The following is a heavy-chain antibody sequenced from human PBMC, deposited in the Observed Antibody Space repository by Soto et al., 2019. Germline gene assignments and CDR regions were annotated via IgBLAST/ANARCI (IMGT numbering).Heavy chain of an antibody. J-gene: IGHJ4*02. V-gene: IGHV3-30*04. CDR1: GFTFSRYA. D-gene: IGHD3-10*01. CDR2: ISRDGKNK. CDR3: ARSRNSAVADSFDF. Sequence: GGSLRLPCAGSGFTFSRYAIHWVRQAPGKGLEWVAVISRDGKNKYYVDSVKGRFTISRDDSQNTLYLQMNSLRREDTAVYYCARSRNSAVADSFDFWGQGTLVTVSS.